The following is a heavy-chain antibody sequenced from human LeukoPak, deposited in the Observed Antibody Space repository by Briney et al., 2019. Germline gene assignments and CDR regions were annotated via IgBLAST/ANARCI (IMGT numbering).Heavy chain of an antibody. V-gene: IGHV1-18*01. J-gene: IGHJ3*02. Sequence: GASVKVSCKASGYTFTSYGISWVRQAPGQGLEWMGWISAYNGNTNYAQKFQGRVTITTDESTSTAYMELSSLRSEDTAVYYCARERKGAFDIWGQGTMVTVSS. CDR1: GYTFTSYG. CDR2: ISAYNGNT. CDR3: ARERKGAFDI.